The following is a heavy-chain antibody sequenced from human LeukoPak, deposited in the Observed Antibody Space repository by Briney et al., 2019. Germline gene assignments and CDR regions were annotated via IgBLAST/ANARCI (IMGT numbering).Heavy chain of an antibody. CDR3: ARGSYYDSSPPDAFDI. CDR2: INPSGGST. J-gene: IGHJ3*02. D-gene: IGHD3-22*01. V-gene: IGHV1-46*01. CDR1: GYTFTSYY. Sequence: ASVKVSCKASGYTFTSYYMHWVRQAPGQGLEWMGIINPSGGSTSYAQKFRGRVTMTRDMSTSTVYMELSSLRSEDTAVYYCARGSYYDSSPPDAFDIWGQGTMVTVSS.